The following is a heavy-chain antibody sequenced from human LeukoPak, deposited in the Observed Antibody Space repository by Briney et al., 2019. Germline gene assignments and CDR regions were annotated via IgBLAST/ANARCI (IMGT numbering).Heavy chain of an antibody. D-gene: IGHD3-16*01. J-gene: IGHJ4*02. CDR2: IWDDGSNK. CDR3: ARDGGGYSFDY. CDR1: GFIFSTYG. Sequence: GRSLRLSCAASGFIFSTYGMHWVRQAPGKGLEWVAVIWDDGSNKNYADSVKGRVTISRDNSQNTLHLQMNSLRAEDTAIYYCARDGGGYSFDYWGQGTLVTVSS. V-gene: IGHV3-33*01.